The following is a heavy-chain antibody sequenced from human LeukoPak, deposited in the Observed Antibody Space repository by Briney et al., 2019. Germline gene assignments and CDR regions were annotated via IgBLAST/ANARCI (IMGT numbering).Heavy chain of an antibody. CDR3: AREDYDILTGYPN. D-gene: IGHD3-9*01. Sequence: SGTLSLTCTVSGGSVSSYYWSWIRQPAGKGLEWIGRIYTSGSTNYNPSLKSRVTMSVDTSKNQFSLKLSSVTAADTAVYYCAREDYDILTGYPNWGQGTLFTVSS. CDR2: IYTSGST. J-gene: IGHJ4*02. V-gene: IGHV4-4*07. CDR1: GGSVSSYY.